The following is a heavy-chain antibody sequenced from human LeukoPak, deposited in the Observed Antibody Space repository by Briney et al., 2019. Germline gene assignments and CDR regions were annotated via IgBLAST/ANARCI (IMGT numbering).Heavy chain of an antibody. Sequence: GGSLRLSCSASGFTFSSYAMHWVRQAPGKGLEYVSSISSNGGSTYYADSVKGRFAISRDNSKNTLFLQMSSLRTEDTAVYYCASPYSGYDYNFDHWGQGTLVTVSS. CDR2: ISSNGGST. V-gene: IGHV3-64D*06. CDR3: ASPYSGYDYNFDH. CDR1: GFTFSSYA. D-gene: IGHD5-12*01. J-gene: IGHJ4*02.